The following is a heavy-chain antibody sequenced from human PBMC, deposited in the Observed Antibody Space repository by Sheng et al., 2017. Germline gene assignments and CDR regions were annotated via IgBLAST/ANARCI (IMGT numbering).Heavy chain of an antibody. CDR3: ARAVTGGENYYYGMDV. D-gene: IGHD2-8*02. V-gene: IGHV3-53*01. CDR2: IYSGGST. CDR1: GFTVSSNY. Sequence: EVQLVESGGGLIQPGGSLRLSCAASGFTVSSNYMSCVRQAPGKGLEWVSVIYSGGSTYYADSVKGRFTISRDNSKNTLYLQMNSLRAEDTAVYYCARAVTGGENYYYGMDVWGQGTTVTVSS. J-gene: IGHJ6*02.